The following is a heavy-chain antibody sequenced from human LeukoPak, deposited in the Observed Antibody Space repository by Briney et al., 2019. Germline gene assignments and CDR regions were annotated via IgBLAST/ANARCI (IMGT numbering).Heavy chain of an antibody. J-gene: IGHJ4*02. CDR1: GXTFSSYA. Sequence: GGSLRLSWAASGXTFSSYAMSWVRQAPGKGLEWVSAISGSGGSTYYADSVKGRFTISRDNSKNTLYLQMNSLRAEDTAVYYCAKDSASSGYDFDYWGQGTLVTVSS. V-gene: IGHV3-23*01. D-gene: IGHD3-22*01. CDR2: ISGSGGST. CDR3: AKDSASSGYDFDY.